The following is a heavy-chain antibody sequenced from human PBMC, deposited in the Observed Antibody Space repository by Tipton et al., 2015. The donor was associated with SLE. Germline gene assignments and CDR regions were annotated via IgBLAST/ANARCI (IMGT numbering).Heavy chain of an antibody. CDR2: IYYSGST. CDR1: GYSISSGYY. D-gene: IGHD6-13*01. J-gene: IGHJ3*02. Sequence: TLSLTCAVSGYSISSGYYWGWIRQPPGKGLEWIGSIYYSGSTYYNPSLESRVTISVDTSKNQFSLKLSSVTAADTAVYYCARHAYGYRDPRGAFDIWGQGTMVTVSS. V-gene: IGHV4-38-2*01. CDR3: ARHAYGYRDPRGAFDI.